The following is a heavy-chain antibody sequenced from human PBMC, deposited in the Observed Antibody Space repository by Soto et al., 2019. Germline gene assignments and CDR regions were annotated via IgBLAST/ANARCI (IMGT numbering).Heavy chain of an antibody. CDR1: GFTVSTYW. CDR3: ARDNGNPKGRFDT. J-gene: IGHJ5*02. D-gene: IGHD3-10*01. Sequence: EVQLVESGGGLVQPGGSLRLSCAASGFTVSTYWMNWVRQAPGKGLEWVANIMQDGSEKYYVDSVKGRFTISRDNARNSLYLQMNSLRADDTGIYYCARDNGNPKGRFDTWGQGTLVTVSS. V-gene: IGHV3-7*01. CDR2: IMQDGSEK.